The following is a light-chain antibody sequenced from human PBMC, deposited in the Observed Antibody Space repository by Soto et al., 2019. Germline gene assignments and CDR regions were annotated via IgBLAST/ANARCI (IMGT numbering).Light chain of an antibody. J-gene: IGLJ1*01. V-gene: IGLV2-14*03. Sequence: QSALTQPASVSGSPGQSITISCTGTSSDVAYYNYVSWFQQHPGKAPKLIISDVTNRPSGVSNRFSGSKSGNTASLTISGLQAEDEAHYYCSSYTTSSNHVFGTGTKVTVL. CDR2: DVT. CDR3: SSYTTSSNHV. CDR1: SSDVAYYNY.